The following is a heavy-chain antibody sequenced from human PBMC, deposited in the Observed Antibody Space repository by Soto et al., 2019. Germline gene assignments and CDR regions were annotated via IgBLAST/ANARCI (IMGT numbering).Heavy chain of an antibody. Sequence: XSVKVSFRASRYIFTSYGIRWVRQAPGQGREWMGWISAYNGNTNYAQKRQGRVTMTTDTSTSTAYMELRSLRSDDTSVYYCARDPMYSSSWYLGYWGQGTLVTVSS. CDR1: RYIFTSYG. V-gene: IGHV1-18*04. CDR3: ARDPMYSSSWYLGY. D-gene: IGHD6-13*01. CDR2: ISAYNGNT. J-gene: IGHJ4*02.